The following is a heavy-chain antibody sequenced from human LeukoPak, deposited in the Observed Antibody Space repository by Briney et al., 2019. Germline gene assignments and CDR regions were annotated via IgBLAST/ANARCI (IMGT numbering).Heavy chain of an antibody. CDR3: ARDRVNKLWNFDY. Sequence: GGSLRLSCAASGFTFSSYGMHWVRQAPGKGLEWVAVIWYDGSNKYYADSVKGRFTISRDNSKNTLYLQMNSLRAEDTAVYYCARDRVNKLWNFDYWGQGTLVTVSS. D-gene: IGHD2-15*01. J-gene: IGHJ4*02. CDR2: IWYDGSNK. CDR1: GFTFSSYG. V-gene: IGHV3-33*01.